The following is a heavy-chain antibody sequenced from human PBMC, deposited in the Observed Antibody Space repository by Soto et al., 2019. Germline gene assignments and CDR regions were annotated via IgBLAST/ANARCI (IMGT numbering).Heavy chain of an antibody. CDR1: GFTFSSYA. Sequence: HPGGSLRLSCAASGFTFSSYAMSWVRQAPGKGLEWVSAISGSGGSTYYADSVKGRFTISRDNSKNTLYLQMNSLRAEDTAVYYCAKDGYPLWFGELGFDYWGQGTLVTVSS. D-gene: IGHD3-10*01. V-gene: IGHV3-23*01. CDR2: ISGSGGST. CDR3: AKDGYPLWFGELGFDY. J-gene: IGHJ4*02.